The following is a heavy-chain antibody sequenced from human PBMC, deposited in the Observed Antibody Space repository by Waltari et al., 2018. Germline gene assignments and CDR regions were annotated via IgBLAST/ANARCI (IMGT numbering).Heavy chain of an antibody. J-gene: IGHJ3*02. Sequence: QVQLPASCPGLVKPSQTLSLTCTVAGGSISSGRSYRIWIRQPAGKGLEWIGRIYTSGSTNYNPSLKSRVTISVDTSKNQFSLKLSAVTAADTAVYYCARSGPRDAFDIWGQGTMVTVSS. CDR2: IYTSGST. V-gene: IGHV4-61*02. CDR1: GGSISSGRSY. CDR3: ARSGPRDAFDI. D-gene: IGHD3-10*01.